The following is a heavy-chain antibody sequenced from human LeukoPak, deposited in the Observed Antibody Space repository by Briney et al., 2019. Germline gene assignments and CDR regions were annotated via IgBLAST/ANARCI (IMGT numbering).Heavy chain of an antibody. CDR3: ARDVERGDAFDI. D-gene: IGHD5-24*01. Sequence: SETLSLTCTVSGGSVSSGSYYWRWIRQPPGKGLEWIGYIYYSGTTNYNPSLKSRVTISVDTSKNQFSLKLSSVTAADTAVYYCARDVERGDAFDIWGQGTMVTVSS. CDR2: IYYSGTT. CDR1: GGSVSSGSYY. J-gene: IGHJ3*02. V-gene: IGHV4-61*01.